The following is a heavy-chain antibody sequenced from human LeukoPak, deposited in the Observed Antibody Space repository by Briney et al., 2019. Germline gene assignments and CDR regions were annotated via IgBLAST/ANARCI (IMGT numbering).Heavy chain of an antibody. CDR2: IYPGDSDT. J-gene: IGHJ3*02. D-gene: IGHD3-22*01. V-gene: IGHV5-51*01. Sequence: GESLKISCKGSGYSFTSYWIGWVRQMPGKGLEWMGIIYPGDSDTRYSPSFQGQVTISADKSISTAYLQWSSLKASDTAMYYCARHKAASYYYDSSGNDAFDIWGQGTMVTVSS. CDR1: GYSFTSYW. CDR3: ARHKAASYYYDSSGNDAFDI.